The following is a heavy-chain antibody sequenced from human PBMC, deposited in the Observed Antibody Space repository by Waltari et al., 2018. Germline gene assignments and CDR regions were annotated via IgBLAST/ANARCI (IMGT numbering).Heavy chain of an antibody. CDR2: VYYSGST. CDR1: GGSINTHTYF. Sequence: QLQLQESGPRLVKPSETLSLTCPVSGGSINTHTYFWAWIRQPPGKGLEWFGSVYYSGSTDYNESLKSRVTISVDTSKNQFSLNLSSVTAADTAVYYCASQDAAAVAYWFDPWGQGTPVTVSS. CDR3: ASQDAAAVAYWFDP. D-gene: IGHD2-15*01. J-gene: IGHJ5*02. V-gene: IGHV4-39*01.